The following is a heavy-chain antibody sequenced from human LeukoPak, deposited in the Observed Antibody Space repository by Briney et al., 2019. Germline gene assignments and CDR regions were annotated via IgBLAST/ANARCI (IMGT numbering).Heavy chain of an antibody. J-gene: IGHJ4*02. CDR1: GYMFTSYW. CDR3: ARRITMVRGVIHYYFDY. Sequence: GESLKISCKASGYMFTSYWIGWVRQMPGKGLEWMGIVYPGDSDTRYSPSFQGQVTISADKSISTAYLQWNSLKASDTAMYYCARRITMVRGVIHYYFDYWGQGTLVTVSP. D-gene: IGHD3-10*01. CDR2: VYPGDSDT. V-gene: IGHV5-51*01.